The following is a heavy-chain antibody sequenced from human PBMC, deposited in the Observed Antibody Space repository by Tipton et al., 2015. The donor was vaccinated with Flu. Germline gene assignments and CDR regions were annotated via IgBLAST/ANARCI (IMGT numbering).Heavy chain of an antibody. CDR2: ITAYHGYT. Sequence: QAQLVQSGDEVKKPGASVKVSCRASGYTFSNYAVIWVRQAPGQGLEWMGWITAYHGYTNYAHEFQGRVTISTDTSTDTAFMELRGLRSGDTAVYYCARGDSLYYFDTTVPAEDHSYYMDVWGKGTTVTVSS. D-gene: IGHD3-22*01. V-gene: IGHV1-18*04. CDR3: ARGDSLYYFDTTVPAEDHSYYMDV. J-gene: IGHJ6*03. CDR1: GYTFSNYA.